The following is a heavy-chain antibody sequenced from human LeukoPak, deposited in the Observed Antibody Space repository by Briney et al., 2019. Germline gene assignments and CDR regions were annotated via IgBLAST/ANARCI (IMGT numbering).Heavy chain of an antibody. D-gene: IGHD3-22*01. Sequence: AGGSLRLSCVASGFTFSSYTMNWVRQVPGKGLEWVSSISTSSNYIYYADSVKGRFTISRDNAKNSLYLQMNSLRAADTAVYYCAQNFYDSSGLYFDYWGQGTLVTVSS. J-gene: IGHJ4*02. CDR2: ISTSSNYI. V-gene: IGHV3-21*01. CDR3: AQNFYDSSGLYFDY. CDR1: GFTFSSYT.